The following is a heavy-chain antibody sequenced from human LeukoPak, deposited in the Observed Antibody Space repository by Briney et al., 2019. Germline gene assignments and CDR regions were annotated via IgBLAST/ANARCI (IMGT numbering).Heavy chain of an antibody. Sequence: SETLSLTCTVSGGSISSYYWSWIRQPPGKGLEWIGYIYYSGSTNYNPSLKSRVTISVDTSKNQFSLKLSSVTAADTAVYYCARSYYVGTRGAFDIWGRGTMVTVSS. D-gene: IGHD4-23*01. CDR1: GGSISSYY. CDR3: ARSYYVGTRGAFDI. J-gene: IGHJ3*02. CDR2: IYYSGST. V-gene: IGHV4-59*08.